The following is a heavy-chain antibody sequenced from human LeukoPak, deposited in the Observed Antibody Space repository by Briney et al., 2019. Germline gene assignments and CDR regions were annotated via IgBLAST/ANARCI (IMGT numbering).Heavy chain of an antibody. V-gene: IGHV3-33*08. CDR1: GFTFSSYW. CDR2: IWYDGSNK. CDR3: ARSRRDGYNYYYYGMDV. Sequence: PGGSLRLSCAASGFTFSSYWMNWARQAPGKGLEWVAVIWYDGSNKYYADSVKGRFTISRDNSKNTLYLQMNSLRAEDTAMYYCARSRRDGYNYYYYGMDVWGQGTTVTVS. D-gene: IGHD5-24*01. J-gene: IGHJ6*02.